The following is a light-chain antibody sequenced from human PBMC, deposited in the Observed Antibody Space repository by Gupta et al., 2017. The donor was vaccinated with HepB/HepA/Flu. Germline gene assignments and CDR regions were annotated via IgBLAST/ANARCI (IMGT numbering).Light chain of an antibody. V-gene: IGLV3-1*01. J-gene: IGLJ2*01. CDR1: KLGDKF. Sequence: SSVLAQPPSVSVSPGQTASITCSGDKLGDKFSYWYQQKPDQSPVLIVYQDNKRPSGIPERFSGSNSGDTATLTISGTQSMDEAEYYCQAWDNNNVVFGGGTKLTVL. CDR3: QAWDNNNVV. CDR2: QDN.